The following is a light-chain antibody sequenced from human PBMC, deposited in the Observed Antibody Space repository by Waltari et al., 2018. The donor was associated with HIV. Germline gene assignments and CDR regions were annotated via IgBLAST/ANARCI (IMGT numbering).Light chain of an antibody. Sequence: QSALTPPASVSASPGQTITISCPGTTSDVRSYNLVSWYQQHPGKAPKLMIYEVSKRPSGVSNRFSGSKSGNTASLTISGLQAEDEADYYCCSYAGSSTSVFGGGTKLTVL. J-gene: IGLJ2*01. V-gene: IGLV2-23*02. CDR3: CSYAGSSTSV. CDR1: TSDVRSYNL. CDR2: EVS.